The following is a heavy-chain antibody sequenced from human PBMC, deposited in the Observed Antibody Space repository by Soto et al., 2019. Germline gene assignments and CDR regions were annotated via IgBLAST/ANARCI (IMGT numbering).Heavy chain of an antibody. CDR1: GGSISSGGYY. Sequence: QVQLQESGPGLVKPSQTLSLTCTVSGGSISSGGYYWSWIRQHPGKGLEWIGYIYYSGSTYYNPSLKSRVTISVDTSKNQFSLKLSSVTAADTAVYYCARDRAAITMVRGALNWFDPWGQGTLVTVSS. J-gene: IGHJ5*02. CDR3: ARDRAAITMVRGALNWFDP. CDR2: IYYSGST. V-gene: IGHV4-31*03. D-gene: IGHD3-10*01.